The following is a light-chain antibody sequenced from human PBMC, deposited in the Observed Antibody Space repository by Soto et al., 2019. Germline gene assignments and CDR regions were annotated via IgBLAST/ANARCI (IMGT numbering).Light chain of an antibody. CDR2: DAS. Sequence: DFQMTQSPSTLSASVVDIVTITFRASQNIRSRLAWFQQKPGKAPKLLIYDASSLESGVPQRFSGSGSGTEFTLTISSLQTDDFSTYYCQQYHSYWTCGQGTKGDIK. V-gene: IGKV1-5*01. CDR1: QNIRSR. J-gene: IGKJ1*01. CDR3: QQYHSYWT.